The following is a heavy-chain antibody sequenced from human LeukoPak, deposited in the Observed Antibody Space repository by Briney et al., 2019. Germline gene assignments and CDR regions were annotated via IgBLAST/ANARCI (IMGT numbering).Heavy chain of an antibody. D-gene: IGHD6-13*01. CDR3: AKDPAAAGTAEYFQD. Sequence: GRSLRLSCAASGFTFSSYAMHWVRQAPGKGLEWVAVISYDGSNKYYADSVKGRFTISRDNSKNTLYFQMNSLRAEDTAVYYCAKDPAAAGTAEYFQDWGQGTLVTVSS. CDR2: ISYDGSNK. J-gene: IGHJ1*01. CDR1: GFTFSSYA. V-gene: IGHV3-30*14.